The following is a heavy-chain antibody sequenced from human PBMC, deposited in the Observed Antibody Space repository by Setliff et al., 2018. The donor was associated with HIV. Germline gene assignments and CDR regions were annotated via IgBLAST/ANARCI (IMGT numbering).Heavy chain of an antibody. V-gene: IGHV4-59*01. Sequence: SETLSLTCTVSGDPISTYSWSWVRKPPGKGLEWIGYVYFSGSTSYSPSLRGRVTMSVDPSKNQFSLKLNSVTAADTAIYYCSRGNYATSDYYTNFYYYYMDVWGKGTAVTVSS. J-gene: IGHJ6*03. CDR1: GDPISTYS. CDR2: VYFSGST. D-gene: IGHD3-22*01. CDR3: SRGNYATSDYYTNFYYYYMDV.